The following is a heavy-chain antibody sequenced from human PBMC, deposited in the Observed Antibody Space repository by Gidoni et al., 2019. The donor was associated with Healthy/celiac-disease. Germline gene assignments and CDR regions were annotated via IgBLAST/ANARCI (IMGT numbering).Heavy chain of an antibody. V-gene: IGHV1-24*01. Sequence: QVQLVQSGAEVKKPGASVKVPCKVSGYTLTELSMHWVRQAPGKGLEWMGGFDPEDGKTIYAQKFQGRVTMTEDTSTDTAYMELSSLRSEDTAVYYCATVPARYYDILTGWGPYFDYWGQGTLVTVSS. CDR3: ATVPARYYDILTGWGPYFDY. CDR2: FDPEDGKT. CDR1: GYTLTELS. J-gene: IGHJ4*02. D-gene: IGHD3-9*01.